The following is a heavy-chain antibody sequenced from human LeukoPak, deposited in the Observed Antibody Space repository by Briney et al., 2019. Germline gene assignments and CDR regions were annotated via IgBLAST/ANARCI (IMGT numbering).Heavy chain of an antibody. CDR3: ARRDGNEFAY. V-gene: IGHV5-51*01. Sequence: GGSLKISCKGSGYSFTNYWIAWVRQMPGKGPEWMAIIYPGDSDSRYSPSFQGHVTISADKSINTAYLHWNSLEASDSAIYYCARRDGNEFAYWGQGTLVTVSS. J-gene: IGHJ4*02. CDR2: IYPGDSDS. CDR1: GYSFTNYW.